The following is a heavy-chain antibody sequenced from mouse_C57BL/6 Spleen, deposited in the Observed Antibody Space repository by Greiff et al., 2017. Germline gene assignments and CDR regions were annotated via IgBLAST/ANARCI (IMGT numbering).Heavy chain of an antibody. CDR1: GFTFSSYA. Sequence: VKLMESGEGLVKPGGSLKLSCAASGFTFSSYAMSWVRQTPEKRLEWVAYISSGGDYIYYADTVKGRFTISRDNARNTLYLQMSSLKSEDTAMYYCTRDGWDVGAMDYWGQGTSVTVSS. V-gene: IGHV5-9-1*02. D-gene: IGHD4-1*01. J-gene: IGHJ4*01. CDR2: ISSGGDYI. CDR3: TRDGWDVGAMDY.